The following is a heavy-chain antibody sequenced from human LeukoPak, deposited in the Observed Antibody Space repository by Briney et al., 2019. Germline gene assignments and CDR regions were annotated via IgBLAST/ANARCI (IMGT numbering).Heavy chain of an antibody. CDR2: ISYDGSNK. CDR1: GFTFSSYG. Sequence: GGSLRLSCAASGFTFSSYGMHWVRQAPGKGLEWVAVISYDGSNKYYADSVKGRFTISRDNSKNTLYLQMNSLRAEDTALYYCARDVSSGWYSDYWGQGTLVTVSS. V-gene: IGHV3-30*03. D-gene: IGHD6-19*01. J-gene: IGHJ4*02. CDR3: ARDVSSGWYSDY.